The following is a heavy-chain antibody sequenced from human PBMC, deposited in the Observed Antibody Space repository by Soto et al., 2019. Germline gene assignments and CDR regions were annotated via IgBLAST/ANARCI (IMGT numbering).Heavy chain of an antibody. CDR2: ISPGSRYP. CDR1: GFTFGDSY. V-gene: IGHV3-11*06. CDR3: VRGGGGGLFDP. J-gene: IGHJ5*02. Sequence: PGGSLRLSCAVPGFTFGDSYMSWIRQAPGKGLEWLSYISPGSRYPAYADSVKGRFTISRDNAKRSLYLQMMSLTAEDTAIYYCVRGGGGGLFDPWGQGTMGTVSS. D-gene: IGHD2-15*01.